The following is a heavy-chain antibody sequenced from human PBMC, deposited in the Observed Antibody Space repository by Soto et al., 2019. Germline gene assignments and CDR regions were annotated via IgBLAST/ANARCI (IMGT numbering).Heavy chain of an antibody. CDR3: TRDEGGSYDSWFHP. Sequence: EVQVVASGGGLVKHAGSLTLSCNFTFSMYSMNWVRQAPGKGLEWVASISSGAAYIKYAGSVQGRFTISRDNAKNTVSLQMSSLRVEDTAVYFCTRDEGGSYDSWFHPWGQGTQFTVAA. D-gene: IGHD1-26*01. V-gene: IGHV3-21*06. CDR2: ISSGAAYI. CDR1: TFSMYS. J-gene: IGHJ5*02.